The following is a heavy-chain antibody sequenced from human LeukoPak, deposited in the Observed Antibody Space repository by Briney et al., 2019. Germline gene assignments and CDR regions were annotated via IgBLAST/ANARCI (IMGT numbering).Heavy chain of an antibody. Sequence: PGGSLRLSCAASGFTFSSYGMSWVRQAPGKGLEWVSAISGSGGSTYYGDSVKGRFTISIDNSKNTLYLQMNSLRAEDTAVYYCASRIVGATWVVVDYWGQGTLVTVSS. V-gene: IGHV3-23*01. D-gene: IGHD1-26*01. CDR3: ASRIVGATWVVVDY. CDR2: ISGSGGST. J-gene: IGHJ4*02. CDR1: GFTFSSYG.